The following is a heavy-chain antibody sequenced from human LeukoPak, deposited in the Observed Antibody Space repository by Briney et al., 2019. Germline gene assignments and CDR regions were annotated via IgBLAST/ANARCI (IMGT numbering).Heavy chain of an antibody. CDR3: ARDNSGDILTGYLLRNYYYYGMDV. CDR1: GYTFTSYG. V-gene: IGHV1-18*01. Sequence: ASVKVSCKASGYTFTSYGISWVRQAPGQGREWMGWIGAYNGNTNYAQKLQGRVTMTTDTSTSTAYMELRSLRSDDTAVYYCARDNSGDILTGYLLRNYYYYGMDVWGQGTTVTVSS. J-gene: IGHJ6*02. D-gene: IGHD3-9*01. CDR2: IGAYNGNT.